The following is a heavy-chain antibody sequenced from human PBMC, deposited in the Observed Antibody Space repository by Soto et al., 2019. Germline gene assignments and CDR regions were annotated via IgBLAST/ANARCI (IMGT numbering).Heavy chain of an antibody. CDR2: ISWNSGSI. D-gene: IGHD3-10*01. V-gene: IGHV3-9*01. CDR1: GFTFDDYA. CDR3: AKDSGSGSYYHYYYYYYMDV. Sequence: GGSLRLSCAASGFTFDDYAMHWVRQAPGKGLEWVSGISWNSGSIGYADSVKGRVTISRDNAKNSLYLQMNSLRAEDTALYYCAKDSGSGSYYHYYYYYYMDVWGKGTTVTVSS. J-gene: IGHJ6*03.